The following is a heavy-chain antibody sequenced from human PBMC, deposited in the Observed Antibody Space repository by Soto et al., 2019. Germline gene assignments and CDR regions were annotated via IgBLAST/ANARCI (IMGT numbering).Heavy chain of an antibody. CDR1: GFTFSGFD. CDR2: IGTAGDT. J-gene: IGHJ5*02. CDR3: ARDAPYPQGKWLNLDL. D-gene: IGHD5-12*01. V-gene: IGHV3-13*01. Sequence: GGSLRLSCEASGFTFSGFDMHWVRQPTGKGLEWVSSIGTAGDTYYAVSVKGRFTISRDNAKNSLSLQMNSLRAEDTALYYCARDAPYPQGKWLNLDLWGQGTLVTVSS.